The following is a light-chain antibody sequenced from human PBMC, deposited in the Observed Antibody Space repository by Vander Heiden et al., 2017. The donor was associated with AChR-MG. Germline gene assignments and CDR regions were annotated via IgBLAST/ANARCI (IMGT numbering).Light chain of an antibody. CDR3: AAWDDSLNGWV. CDR2: SNN. CDR1: SSNIGSNT. Sequence: QSVLTQPPSASVTPGQRVTISCSGSSSNIGSNTVNWYQQLPGTAPKLLIYSNNQRPSGVPDRFSGSKSGTSASLAISGLQSADEADYYCAAWDDSLNGWVFGGGTKLTVL. J-gene: IGLJ3*02. V-gene: IGLV1-44*01.